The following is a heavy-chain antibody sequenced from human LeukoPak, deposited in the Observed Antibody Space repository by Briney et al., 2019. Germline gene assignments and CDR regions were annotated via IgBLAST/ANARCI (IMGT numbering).Heavy chain of an antibody. CDR2: IRYDGSNK. V-gene: IGHV3-30*02. Sequence: GGSLRLSCGASGFTFSTHDMHWVRQAPGKGLEWVAFIRYDGSNKYYADSVKGRFTISRDNSKNTLYLQMNSLRAEDTAVYYCAKVGTMVRGVIINYYYYYMDVWGKGTTVTISS. CDR1: GFTFSTHD. J-gene: IGHJ6*03. D-gene: IGHD3-10*01. CDR3: AKVGTMVRGVIINYYYYYMDV.